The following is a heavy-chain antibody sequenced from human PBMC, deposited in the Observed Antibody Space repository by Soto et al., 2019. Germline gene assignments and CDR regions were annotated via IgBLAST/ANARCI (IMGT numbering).Heavy chain of an antibody. V-gene: IGHV1-18*01. CDR3: ESESGGCLSQCRMFDF. CDR1: GYNFTRYG. CDR2: ISAYSGDT. J-gene: IGHJ4*02. D-gene: IGHD3-3*01. Sequence: QVQLVQSAAEVKPPGASVKVSCKASGYNFTRYGFSWVRQAPGQGLEWMGWISAYSGDTNYAQKFQGRVSMTTDTSTSRAYMELRGLRSDDTGVYYCESESGGCLSQCRMFDFWGQGTLVTVSS.